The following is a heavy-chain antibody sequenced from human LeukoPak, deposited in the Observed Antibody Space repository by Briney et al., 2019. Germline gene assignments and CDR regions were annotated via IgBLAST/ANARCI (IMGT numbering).Heavy chain of an antibody. CDR1: GYTFTSYG. J-gene: IGHJ4*02. CDR3: ASTVTAAAAGGPADY. CDR2: ISAYNGNT. Sequence: ASVKVSCKASGYTFTSYGISWVRQAPGQGLEWMGWISAYNGNTNYAQKLQGRVTMTTDTSTSTAYMELRSLRSDDTAVYYCASTVTAAAAGGPADYWGQGTLVTVSS. D-gene: IGHD6-13*01. V-gene: IGHV1-18*01.